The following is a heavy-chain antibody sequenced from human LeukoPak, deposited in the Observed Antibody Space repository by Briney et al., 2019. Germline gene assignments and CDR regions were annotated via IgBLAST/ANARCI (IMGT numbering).Heavy chain of an antibody. D-gene: IGHD2-15*01. CDR2: INHSGST. J-gene: IGHJ3*02. V-gene: IGHV4-34*01. CDR3: ARGGVVVVAASHDAFDI. Sequence: SETLSLTCAVYGGSFSGYYWSWIRQPPGKGLEWIGEINHSGSTNYNASLKSRVTISLDTSKNQFSLKLSSVTAADTAVYYCARGGVVVVAASHDAFDIWGQGTMVTVSS. CDR1: GGSFSGYY.